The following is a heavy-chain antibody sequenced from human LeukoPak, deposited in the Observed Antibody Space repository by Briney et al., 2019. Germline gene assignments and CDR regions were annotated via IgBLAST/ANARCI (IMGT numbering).Heavy chain of an antibody. CDR1: GFPFRSYD. CDR3: ARDKSIAIRNPFDI. CDR2: ISLSGSTT. V-gene: IGHV3-48*03. Sequence: PGGSLRLSCAASGFPFRSYDMNWVRQAPGKGLEWVSYISLSGSTTYYADSVKGRFTISRDNAKNSLYLQMNSLRAEDTAVYYCARDKSIAIRNPFDIWGQGTMVTVSS. D-gene: IGHD6-6*01. J-gene: IGHJ3*02.